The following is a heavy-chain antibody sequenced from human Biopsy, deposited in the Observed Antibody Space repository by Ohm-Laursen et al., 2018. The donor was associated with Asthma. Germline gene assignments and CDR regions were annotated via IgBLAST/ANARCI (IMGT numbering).Heavy chain of an antibody. Sequence: SLRLSCAASGFTFSSYAMIWVRQAPGTGLEWVAAISSGSDYIFYADSVKGRFTISRDNAKNSLYLQMNSLRDEDTAVYYCARPRWGPYGYWGQGTLVTVSS. D-gene: IGHD4-17*01. CDR1: GFTFSSYA. CDR2: ISSGSDYI. CDR3: ARPRWGPYGY. V-gene: IGHV3-21*01. J-gene: IGHJ4*02.